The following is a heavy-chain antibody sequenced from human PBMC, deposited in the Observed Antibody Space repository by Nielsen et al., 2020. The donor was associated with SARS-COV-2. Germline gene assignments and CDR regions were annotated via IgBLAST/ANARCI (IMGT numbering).Heavy chain of an antibody. J-gene: IGHJ4*02. CDR2: ISGSGGST. Sequence: GGSLRLSCAASGFTFSSYAMSWVRQAPGKGLEWVSAISGSGGSTYYADSVKGRFTISRDNSKNTLYLQMNSLRAEDTAVYYCAKDPPRYSYHVPAPFDYWGQGTLVTVSS. V-gene: IGHV3-23*01. CDR3: AKDPPRYSYHVPAPFDY. D-gene: IGHD5-18*01. CDR1: GFTFSSYA.